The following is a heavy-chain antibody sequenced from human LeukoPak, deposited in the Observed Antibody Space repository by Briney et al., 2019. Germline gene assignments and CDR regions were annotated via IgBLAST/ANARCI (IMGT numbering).Heavy chain of an antibody. J-gene: IGHJ4*02. V-gene: IGHV3-15*01. Sequence: PGGSLRLSCAASGFTFSNAWMSWVRQAPGKGLEWVGRIKSKTDGGTTDNAAPVKGRFTISRDDSKNTLYLQMNSLRAEDTAVYYCAKVFLWFGELLPFDYWGQGTLVTVSS. CDR1: GFTFSNAW. CDR3: AKVFLWFGELLPFDY. D-gene: IGHD3-10*01. CDR2: IKSKTDGGTT.